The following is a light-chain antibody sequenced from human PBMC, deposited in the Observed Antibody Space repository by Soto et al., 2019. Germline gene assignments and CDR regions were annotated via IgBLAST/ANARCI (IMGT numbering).Light chain of an antibody. CDR2: SNN. CDR1: SSNIGSNT. J-gene: IGLJ2*01. Sequence: QSVLTQPPSASGTPGQRVTISCSGSSSNIGSNTVNWYQQFPGTAPRLLIYSNNQRPSGVPDQFSGSKSGTSASLAISGLQSEDEADYYCAAWDDSLNGPVFGGGTKVTVL. CDR3: AAWDDSLNGPV. V-gene: IGLV1-44*01.